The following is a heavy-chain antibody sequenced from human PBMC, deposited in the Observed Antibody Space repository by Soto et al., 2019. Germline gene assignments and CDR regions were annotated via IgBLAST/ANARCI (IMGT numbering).Heavy chain of an antibody. CDR1: GFTFSSYT. CDR3: ARDSAAGYSSGWYDIDY. Sequence: GGSLRLSCAASGFTFSSYTMNWVRQAPGKGLEWVSSISSSSSYIYYADSVKGRFTISRDNAKNSLYLQMNSLRAEDTAVYYCARDSAAGYSSGWYDIDYWGQGTLVTVST. J-gene: IGHJ4*02. D-gene: IGHD6-19*01. CDR2: ISSSSSYI. V-gene: IGHV3-21*01.